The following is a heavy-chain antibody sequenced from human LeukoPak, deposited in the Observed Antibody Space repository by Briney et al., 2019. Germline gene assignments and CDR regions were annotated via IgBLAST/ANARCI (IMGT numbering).Heavy chain of an antibody. Sequence: ASVKVSCKASGYTFTSYAMHWVRQAPGQRLEWMGWINAGNGNTKYSQKFQGRVTTTRDTSASTAYMELSSLRSEDTAVYYCARDIVGKVERRDYGMDVWGKVTTVTVSS. V-gene: IGHV1-3*01. J-gene: IGHJ6*04. CDR2: INAGNGNT. CDR1: GYTFTSYA. D-gene: IGHD1-1*01. CDR3: ARDIVGKVERRDYGMDV.